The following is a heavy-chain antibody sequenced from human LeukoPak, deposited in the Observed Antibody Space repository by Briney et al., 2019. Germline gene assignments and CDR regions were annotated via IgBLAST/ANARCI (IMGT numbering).Heavy chain of an antibody. CDR3: ARVSTTYSSSSRGYYFDY. CDR2: INPSGTGT. Sequence: PLASVKVSCKASGYTITNNYMHWVRQAPGQGLEWMGVINPSGTGTSYAQKFQGRITMSRDTSTSTVYMELSSLRSEDTAVYYCARVSTTYSSSSRGYYFDYWGQGTLVTVSS. V-gene: IGHV1-46*01. CDR1: GYTITNNY. J-gene: IGHJ4*02. D-gene: IGHD6-6*01.